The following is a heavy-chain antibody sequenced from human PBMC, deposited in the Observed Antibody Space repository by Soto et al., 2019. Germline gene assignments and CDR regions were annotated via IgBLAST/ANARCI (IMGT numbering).Heavy chain of an antibody. CDR1: GFTFSSYA. D-gene: IGHD3-16*01. Sequence: PGGSLRLSCSASGFTFSSYAMHWVRQAPGKGLEWVAVISYNGRNKHYVDSVKGRFTISRDNSQDTLYLQMDSLRPDDTAVYYCARQAKIGDRSQFYFDSWGQGTLVTVSS. J-gene: IGHJ4*02. CDR3: ARQAKIGDRSQFYFDS. V-gene: IGHV3-30*04. CDR2: ISYNGRNK.